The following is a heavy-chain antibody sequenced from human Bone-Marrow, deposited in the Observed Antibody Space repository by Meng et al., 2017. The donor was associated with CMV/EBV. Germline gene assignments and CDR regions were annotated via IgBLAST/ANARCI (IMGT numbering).Heavy chain of an antibody. J-gene: IGHJ4*02. Sequence: GESLKISCAASGFTFSSYAMTWVRQAPGKGLEWVSAISASGSSTYYADSVKGRFTIYRDSSENTLYLQMNSLRAEDTAVYYCAKVGDNYYDTGGFYDAADYWGQGTLVTFSS. V-gene: IGHV3-23*01. CDR2: ISASGSST. CDR1: GFTFSSYA. CDR3: AKVGDNYYDTGGFYDAADY. D-gene: IGHD3-22*01.